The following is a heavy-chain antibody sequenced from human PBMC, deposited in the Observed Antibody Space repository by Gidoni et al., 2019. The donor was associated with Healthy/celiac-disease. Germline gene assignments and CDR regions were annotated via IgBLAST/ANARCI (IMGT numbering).Heavy chain of an antibody. CDR1: GGSISSISYY. D-gene: IGHD3-10*01. J-gene: IGHJ5*02. CDR2: IYYSGST. Sequence: QLQLQESGPGLVKPSETLSLTCTVSGGSISSISYYWGWIRQPPGKGLEWIGSIYYSGSTYYNPSLKSRVTISVDTSKNQFSRKLSSVTAADTAVYYCARHGEVLLWFGERNWFDPWGQGTLVTVSS. V-gene: IGHV4-39*01. CDR3: ARHGEVLLWFGERNWFDP.